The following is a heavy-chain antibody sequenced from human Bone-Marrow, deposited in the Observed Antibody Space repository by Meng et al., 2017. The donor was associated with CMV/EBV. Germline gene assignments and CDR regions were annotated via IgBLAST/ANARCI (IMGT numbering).Heavy chain of an antibody. CDR2: IIPILGIA. D-gene: IGHD6-6*01. V-gene: IGHV1-69*10. Sequence: SVKVSCKASGGTFSSYAISWVRQAPGQGLEWMGGIIPILGIANYAQKFQGRVTITADTSTSTAYMELSSLRSEDTAVYYCARDWFEYSSSGGTRQPEYYFDYWGQGTLVTVSS. CDR3: ARDWFEYSSSGGTRQPEYYFDY. J-gene: IGHJ4*02. CDR1: GGTFSSYA.